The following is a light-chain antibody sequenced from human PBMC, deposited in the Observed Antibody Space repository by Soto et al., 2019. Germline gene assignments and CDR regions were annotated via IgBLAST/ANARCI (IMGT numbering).Light chain of an antibody. J-gene: IGKJ1*01. V-gene: IGKV3-20*01. Sequence: IGLTQSPGTLSLSPGERATLSCRASQSVGSSYLAWYQHKPGQAPRLLIFGVSNRATGIPDRFSGSGSGTDFTLTISRLEPEDFAVYYCQQRRTFGQGTKVDIK. CDR3: QQRRT. CDR2: GVS. CDR1: QSVGSSY.